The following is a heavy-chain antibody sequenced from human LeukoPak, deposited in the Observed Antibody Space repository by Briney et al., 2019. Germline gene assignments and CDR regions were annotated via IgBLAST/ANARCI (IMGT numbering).Heavy chain of an antibody. CDR3: ARDRASEYYYDSSGYYDAFDI. CDR1: GGTFSSYA. D-gene: IGHD3-22*01. Sequence: PEASVKVSCKASGGTFSSYAISWVRQAPGQGLEWMGRIIPILGIANYAQKFQGRVTITADKSTSTAYMELSSLRSEDTAVYYCARDRASEYYYDSSGYYDAFDIWGQGTMVTVSS. V-gene: IGHV1-69*04. J-gene: IGHJ3*02. CDR2: IIPILGIA.